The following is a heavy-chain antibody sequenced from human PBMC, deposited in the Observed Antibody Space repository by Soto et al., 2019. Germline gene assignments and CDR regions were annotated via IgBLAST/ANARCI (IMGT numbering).Heavy chain of an antibody. CDR3: VRDPATVTSYFDY. V-gene: IGHV3-33*01. Sequence: QVQLVESGGGVVQPGRSLRLSCAASGYTFSRHGMHWVRQAPGKGLDWVALIWYDGSKKDYAESVKGRFTIARDDSKNTLFLQMDSLRVEDTAVYYCVRDPATVTSYFDYWGQGTLVTVSP. D-gene: IGHD2-2*01. CDR2: IWYDGSKK. CDR1: GYTFSRHG. J-gene: IGHJ4*02.